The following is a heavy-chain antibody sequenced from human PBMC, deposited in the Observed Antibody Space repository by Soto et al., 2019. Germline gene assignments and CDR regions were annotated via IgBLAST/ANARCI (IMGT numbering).Heavy chain of an antibody. Sequence: QITLKESGPALVNPTQTLTLTCSFSGFSLSTRPLSVGWIRQPPGKALEWLALIYWDDDARYNPSLQTRLTITKDTSKNQVVLTMTNVDPLDTATYYSAHSPEVITYFDFWGQGILVTVSS. CDR2: IYWDDDA. CDR3: AHSPEVITYFDF. D-gene: IGHD3-10*01. CDR1: GFSLSTRPLS. V-gene: IGHV2-5*02. J-gene: IGHJ4*02.